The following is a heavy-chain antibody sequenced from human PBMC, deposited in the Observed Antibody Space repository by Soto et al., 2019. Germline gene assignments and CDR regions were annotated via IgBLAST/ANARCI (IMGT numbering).Heavy chain of an antibody. D-gene: IGHD5-18*01. J-gene: IGHJ5*02. Sequence: PSETLSLTCTVSGGSVSSGDYYWSWIRQPPGKGLEWIGYIYYSGNTNYNPYLKSRVIISVDTSKNLFSLNLTSVTAADTAVYYCARIPVDTSMIYWLDPWGQGTLVTVSS. CDR1: GGSVSSGDYY. CDR3: ARIPVDTSMIYWLDP. V-gene: IGHV4-61*08. CDR2: IYYSGNT.